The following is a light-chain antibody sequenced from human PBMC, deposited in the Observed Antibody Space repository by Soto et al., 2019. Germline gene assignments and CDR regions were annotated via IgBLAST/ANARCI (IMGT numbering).Light chain of an antibody. CDR3: QQFDKWPPST. J-gene: IGKJ1*01. V-gene: IGKV3-15*01. CDR1: QSISSN. Sequence: EIVLTQSPATLSVSPGERVNLXCRASQSISSNLAWYQQKPGQAPRLLIYAISTRATGIPARFSGSGSGTDFTLTISSLQSEDCAVYYCQQFDKWPPSTFGQGTKVDIK. CDR2: AIS.